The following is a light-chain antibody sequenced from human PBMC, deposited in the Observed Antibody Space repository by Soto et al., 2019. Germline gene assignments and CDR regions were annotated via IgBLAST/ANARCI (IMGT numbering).Light chain of an antibody. V-gene: IGLV2-8*01. CDR3: SSYAGSRNV. CDR2: EVN. Sequence: QSALTQPPSASGSPGQSVAISCTGTSSDVGGYNYVSWYQQHPGKAPKLMIYEVNKRPSGVPYRFSGSKSGNTASLTVSGLQAEDDADYYCSSYAGSRNVFGTGTKLTVL. J-gene: IGLJ1*01. CDR1: SSDVGGYNY.